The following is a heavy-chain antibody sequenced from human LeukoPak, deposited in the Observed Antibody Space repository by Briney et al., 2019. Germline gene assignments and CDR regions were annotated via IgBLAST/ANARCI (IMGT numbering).Heavy chain of an antibody. D-gene: IGHD3-10*01. V-gene: IGHV3-48*04. CDR3: VRDGAVVTSGSYPWRYFQY. Sequence: GGSLRLSCAASGFTFSSYSMNWVRQAPGKGLEWVSYISSSSSTIYYADPVKGRFTISRDNAKNSLYLQMNTLRAEDTAVYYCVRDGAVVTSGSYPWRYFQYWGQGTLVTVSS. J-gene: IGHJ1*01. CDR1: GFTFSSYS. CDR2: ISSSSSTI.